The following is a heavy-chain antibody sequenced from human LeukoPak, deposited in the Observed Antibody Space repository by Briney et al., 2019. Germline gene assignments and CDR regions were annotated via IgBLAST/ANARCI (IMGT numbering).Heavy chain of an antibody. Sequence: GGSLRLSCAASGFTFSSYDMNWVRQAPGKGLEWVSYISSSGSSIYYADSVKGRFTISRDNSRNTVHLQMNFLRAEDTAVYFCAKRASGSGTSLYHFDYWGQGALVTVSS. CDR3: AKRASGSGTSLYHFDY. CDR2: ISSSGSSI. J-gene: IGHJ4*02. D-gene: IGHD3-10*01. CDR1: GFTFSSYD. V-gene: IGHV3-48*03.